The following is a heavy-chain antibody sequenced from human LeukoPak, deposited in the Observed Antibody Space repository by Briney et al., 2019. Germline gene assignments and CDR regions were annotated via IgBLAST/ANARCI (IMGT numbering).Heavy chain of an antibody. D-gene: IGHD3-9*01. CDR3: ARGLRYLDFPPTFDY. V-gene: IGHV1-18*01. Sequence: GASVKVSCKASGYTFTSYGISWVRQAPGQGLEWMGWISAYNGNTNYAQKPQGRVTMTTDTSTSTAYMELRSLRSDDTAVYYCARGLRYLDFPPTFDYWGQGTLVTVSS. J-gene: IGHJ4*02. CDR1: GYTFTSYG. CDR2: ISAYNGNT.